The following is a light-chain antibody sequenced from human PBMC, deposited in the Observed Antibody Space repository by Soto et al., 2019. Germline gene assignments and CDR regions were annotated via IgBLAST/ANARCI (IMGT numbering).Light chain of an antibody. CDR1: SSDVGGYNY. Sequence: QSVLTQPASVSGSPRQSITISCTGTSSDVGGYNYVSWYQQHPGKAPKLMIYDVSNRPSGVSNRFSGSKSGNTASLTISGLQAEDEADYYCSSYTSSSTLYVFGTGTKLTVL. V-gene: IGLV2-14*01. CDR3: SSYTSSSTLYV. CDR2: DVS. J-gene: IGLJ1*01.